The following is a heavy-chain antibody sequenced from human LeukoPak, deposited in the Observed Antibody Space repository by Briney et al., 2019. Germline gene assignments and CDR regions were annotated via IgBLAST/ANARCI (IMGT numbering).Heavy chain of an antibody. D-gene: IGHD3-22*01. Sequence: PGGSLRLSCAASGFTFSNYWMSWVRQAPGKRLEWVAKIKEDGSEKYYVDSVKGRFTISRDNAENSLSLQMNSLRAEDTAVYYCAKGRITMIVVVEDAFDIWGQGTMVTVPS. CDR1: GFTFSNYW. J-gene: IGHJ3*02. CDR3: AKGRITMIVVVEDAFDI. CDR2: IKEDGSEK. V-gene: IGHV3-7*01.